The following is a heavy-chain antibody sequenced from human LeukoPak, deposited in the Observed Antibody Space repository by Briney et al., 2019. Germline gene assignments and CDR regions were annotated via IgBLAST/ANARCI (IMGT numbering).Heavy chain of an antibody. CDR3: ARGQGRLRFLEWLPYDY. J-gene: IGHJ4*02. D-gene: IGHD3-3*01. CDR2: ISAYNGNT. CDR1: GYTFTSYG. Sequence: GASVKVSCKASGYTFTSYGISWVRQAPGQGLEWMGWISAYNGNTNYAQKLQGRVTMTTDTSTSTAYMELRSLRSDDTVVYYCARGQGRLRFLEWLPYDYWGQGTLVTVSS. V-gene: IGHV1-18*01.